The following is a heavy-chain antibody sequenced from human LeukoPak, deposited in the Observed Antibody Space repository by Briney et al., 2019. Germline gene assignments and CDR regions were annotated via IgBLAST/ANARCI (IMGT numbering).Heavy chain of an antibody. CDR3: ARGGIQVSGIDEFDY. J-gene: IGHJ4*02. Sequence: PGGSLRLSCAASGFTFIDYDMHWVRQVIGKGLEWVSAIGIRGDTHYSGSVKGRFTISRENAESSWYLQMNGLRAEDTAVYYCARGGIQVSGIDEFDYWGQGTLVTVSS. V-gene: IGHV3-13*01. CDR1: GFTFIDYD. CDR2: IGIRGDT. D-gene: IGHD6-19*01.